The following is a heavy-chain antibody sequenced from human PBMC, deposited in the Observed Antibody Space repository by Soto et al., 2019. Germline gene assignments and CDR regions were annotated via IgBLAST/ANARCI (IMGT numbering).Heavy chain of an antibody. CDR3: ARGRYGDY. CDR1: GYTFTSYG. Sequence: QVHLVQSGAEVKKPGASVKVSCKASGYTFTSYGITWVRQAPGQGLEWMGWISAHNGNTDYAQKLQGRVIVTRDTSTTTAYMYLRSLISDATAVYYCARGRYGDYWGQGALVTVSS. CDR2: ISAHNGNT. J-gene: IGHJ4*02. D-gene: IGHD1-1*01. V-gene: IGHV1-18*01.